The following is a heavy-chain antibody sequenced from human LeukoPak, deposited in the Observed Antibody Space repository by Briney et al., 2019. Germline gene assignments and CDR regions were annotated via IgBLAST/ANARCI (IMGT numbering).Heavy chain of an antibody. CDR1: AFTFSTYS. Sequence: PGGSLRLSCAASAFTFSTYSMDWVRQAPGKGLEWVSGITGRSTYYADSVKGRFTISRDISKNTLYVQMNSLRAEDTAVYYCAKVVGTSGWYFDYWGQGTLVTVSS. V-gene: IGHV3-23*01. D-gene: IGHD1-1*01. CDR3: AKVVGTSGWYFDY. J-gene: IGHJ4*02. CDR2: ITGRST.